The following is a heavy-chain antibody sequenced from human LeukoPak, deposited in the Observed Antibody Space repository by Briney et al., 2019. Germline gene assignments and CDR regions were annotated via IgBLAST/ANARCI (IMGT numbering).Heavy chain of an antibody. V-gene: IGHV3-7*01. Sequence: GGSLRLSCAASGFTFSSYWMSWVRQAPGKGLEWVANIKQDGSEKYYVDSVKGRFTISRDNAKNSLYLQMNSLRAEDTAVYYCARALPSPAGYYFDYWGQGTLVTVSS. J-gene: IGHJ4*02. CDR2: IKQDGSEK. CDR3: ARALPSPAGYYFDY. D-gene: IGHD6-13*01. CDR1: GFTFSSYW.